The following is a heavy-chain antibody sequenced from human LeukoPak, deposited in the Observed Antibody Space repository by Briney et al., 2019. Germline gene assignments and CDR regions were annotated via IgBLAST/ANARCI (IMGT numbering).Heavy chain of an antibody. CDR1: GGSISSYY. D-gene: IGHD3-22*01. J-gene: IGHJ4*02. CDR3: TGGVWGYDSSGFNFDY. Sequence: ETLSLTCSVSGGSISSYYWSWIRQPPGKGLEWVGRIRSKANSYATAYAASVKGRFTISRDDSKNTAYLQMNSLKTEDTAVYYCTGGVWGYDSSGFNFDYWGQGSLVSVSS. CDR2: IRSKANSYAT. V-gene: IGHV3-73*01.